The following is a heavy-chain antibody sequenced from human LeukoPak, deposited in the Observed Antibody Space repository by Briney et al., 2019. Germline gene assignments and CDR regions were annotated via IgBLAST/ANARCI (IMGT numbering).Heavy chain of an antibody. J-gene: IGHJ4*02. CDR2: IYPGDSDT. Sequence: GESLKISCKGSGYRFTSYWIGWVRPMPGKGLGWMGIIYPGDSDTRYSPSFQGQVTISADKSISTAYLQWSSLKASDTAMYYCAIRFEDRRWDYFDYWGQGTLVTVSS. D-gene: IGHD3-3*01. V-gene: IGHV5-51*01. CDR1: GYRFTSYW. CDR3: AIRFEDRRWDYFDY.